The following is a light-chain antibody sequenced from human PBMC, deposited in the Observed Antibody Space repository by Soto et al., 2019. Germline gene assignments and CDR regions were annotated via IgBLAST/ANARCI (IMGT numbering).Light chain of an antibody. CDR3: QQYGSSPTIT. CDR1: QSVSSRY. V-gene: IGKV3-20*01. J-gene: IGKJ5*01. CDR2: GAS. Sequence: EIVFTQSPGTLSLSPGERATLSCRASQSVSSRYLAWYQPKPGQSPRLPLYGASSRANGIPGRFSGSGSGTDLTLTISRLETEDFAVYDCQQYGSSPTITFGQGTRLEIK.